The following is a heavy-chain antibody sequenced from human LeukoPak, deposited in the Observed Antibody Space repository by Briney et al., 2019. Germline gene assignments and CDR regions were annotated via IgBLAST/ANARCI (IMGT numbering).Heavy chain of an antibody. CDR1: RFTFSSYG. CDR3: AKVKGEVIGAFDI. CDR2: ISYDGNNR. J-gene: IGHJ3*02. V-gene: IGHV3-30*18. Sequence: PGRSLRLSCAASRFTFSSYGMHWVRQAPGKGLEWVAVISYDGNNRYYADSVKGRFTISRYNSKNTLYLQMNSLRAEDTAVYYCAKVKGEVIGAFDIWGQGKMVTVSS. D-gene: IGHD3-16*01.